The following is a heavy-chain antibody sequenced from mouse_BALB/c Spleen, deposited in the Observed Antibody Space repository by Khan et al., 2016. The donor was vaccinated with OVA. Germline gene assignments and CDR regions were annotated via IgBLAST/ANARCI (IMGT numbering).Heavy chain of an antibody. J-gene: IGHJ2*01. CDR3: AREEALYYFDY. CDR2: IYPGTDNT. V-gene: IGHV1-76*01. Sequence: VKLLESGAELVRPGASVKLSCKTSGYIFTNYWIHWIKQRSGQGLEWIARIYPGTDNTYYDEKLKDKATLTADKSSSTAYMQLSSLKSEDSAVYFCAREEALYYFDYWGQGTTLTVSS. CDR1: GYIFTNYW. D-gene: IGHD3-2*02.